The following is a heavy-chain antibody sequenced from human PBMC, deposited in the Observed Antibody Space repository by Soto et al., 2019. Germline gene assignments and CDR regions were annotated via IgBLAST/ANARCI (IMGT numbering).Heavy chain of an antibody. J-gene: IGHJ6*02. D-gene: IGHD4-4*01. CDR1: GGTSSSYA. CDR3: ARDLRQYRYYCYGMDV. Sequence: SVKVSCKASGGTSSSYAISWVRQAPGQGLEWMGWIIPIFGTANYAQKFQGRVTITADESTSTAYMELSSLRSEDTAVYYCARDLRQYRYYCYGMDVWGQGTTVNLSS. CDR2: IIPIFGTA. V-gene: IGHV1-69*13.